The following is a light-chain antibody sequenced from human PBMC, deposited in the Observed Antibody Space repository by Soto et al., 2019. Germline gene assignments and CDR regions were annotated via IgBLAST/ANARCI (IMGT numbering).Light chain of an antibody. CDR2: AAS. Sequence: EIVLTQPPGTLSLSPGERATLSCRASQSVSSNYLAWFQQKPGQAPRLLIYAASSRATGIPDRFSGSGSGTDFTLTISRLEPEDFAVYYCQQYGNSPQTFGQGTKVDIK. J-gene: IGKJ1*01. V-gene: IGKV3-20*01. CDR3: QQYGNSPQT. CDR1: QSVSSNY.